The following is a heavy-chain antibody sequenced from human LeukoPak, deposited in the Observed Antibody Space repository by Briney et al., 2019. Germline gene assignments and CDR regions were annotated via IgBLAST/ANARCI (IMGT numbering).Heavy chain of an antibody. CDR2: IWYDGSNK. J-gene: IGHJ5*02. D-gene: IGHD3-22*01. CDR3: ANEGPNYYDGSGYYSS. CDR1: GFTFSSYG. Sequence: PGGSLRLSCAASGFTFSSYGMHWVRQAPGKGLEWVAVIWYDGSNKYYADSVKGRFTISRDNSKNTLYLQMNSLRAEDTAVYYCANEGPNYYDGSGYYSSWGQGTLVTVSS. V-gene: IGHV3-33*06.